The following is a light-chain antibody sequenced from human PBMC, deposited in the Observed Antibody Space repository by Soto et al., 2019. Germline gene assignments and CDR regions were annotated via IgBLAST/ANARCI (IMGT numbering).Light chain of an antibody. CDR3: SSYTSSSTRNVV. Sequence: QSVLTQPASVSGSPGQSITFSCTGTSSDVGGYNYVSWYQHHPGKAPKLMIYEVSNRPSGVSNRSSGSKSGNTASLTISGLQAEDEADYYCSSYTSSSTRNVVFGGGTKATVL. CDR1: SSDVGGYNY. J-gene: IGLJ2*01. CDR2: EVS. V-gene: IGLV2-14*01.